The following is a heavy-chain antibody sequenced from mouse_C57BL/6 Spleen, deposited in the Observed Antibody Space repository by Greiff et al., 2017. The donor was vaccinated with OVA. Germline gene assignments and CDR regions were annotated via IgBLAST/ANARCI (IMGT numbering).Heavy chain of an antibody. CDR1: GYSITSGYD. CDR3: ARVPYDYYWYFDV. CDR2: ISYSGST. V-gene: IGHV3-1*01. Sequence: EVQVVESGPGMVKPSQSLSLTCTVTGYSITSGYDWHWIRHFPGNKLEWMGYISYSGSTNYNPSLKSRISITHDTSKNHFFLKLNSVTTEDTATYYCARVPYDYYWYFDVWGTGTTVTVSS. J-gene: IGHJ1*03. D-gene: IGHD2-4*01.